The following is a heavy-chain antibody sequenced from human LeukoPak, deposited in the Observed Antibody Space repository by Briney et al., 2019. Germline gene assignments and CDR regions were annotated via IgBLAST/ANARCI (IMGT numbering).Heavy chain of an antibody. D-gene: IGHD5-24*01. V-gene: IGHV4-4*07. Sequence: SETLSLTCSVSSGSISGYYWSWIRQPAGKGLEWIGRIYTSGTTNYNPSLKSRVTMSVYTSRNQFSLNLSSVTAADTAVYFCARGSREMATMFDYWGQGTLVTVSS. CDR2: IYTSGTT. J-gene: IGHJ4*02. CDR3: ARGSREMATMFDY. CDR1: SGSISGYY.